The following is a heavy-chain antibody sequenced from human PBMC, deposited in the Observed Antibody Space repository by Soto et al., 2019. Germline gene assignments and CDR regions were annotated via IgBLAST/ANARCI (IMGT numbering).Heavy chain of an antibody. D-gene: IGHD3-3*01. V-gene: IGHV3-48*02. CDR1: GFTFSSYS. J-gene: IGHJ3*02. Sequence: GGSLRLSCAASGFTFSSYSMNWVRQAPGKGLEWVSYISSSSSTIYYADSVKGRFTISRDNAKNSLYLQMNSLRDEDTAMYYCARELIRFLEWSDAFDIWGQGTMVTVSS. CDR3: ARELIRFLEWSDAFDI. CDR2: ISSSSSTI.